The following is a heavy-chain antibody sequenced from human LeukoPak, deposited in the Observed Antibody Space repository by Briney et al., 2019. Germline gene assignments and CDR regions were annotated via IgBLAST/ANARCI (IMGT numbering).Heavy chain of an antibody. J-gene: IGHJ4*02. CDR3: ARVDTAMMYYFDY. D-gene: IGHD5-18*01. CDR2: IYYSGST. CDR1: GGSISSYY. Sequence: SETLSLTCSVSGGSISSYYWSWIRQPPGKGLEWIGYIYYSGSTNYNPSLKSRVTISVDTSKNQFSLKPSSVTAADTAVYYCARVDTAMMYYFDYWGQGTLVTVSS. V-gene: IGHV4-59*01.